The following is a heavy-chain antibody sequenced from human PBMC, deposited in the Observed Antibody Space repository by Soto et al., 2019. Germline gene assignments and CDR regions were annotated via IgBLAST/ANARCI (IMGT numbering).Heavy chain of an antibody. J-gene: IGHJ5*02. CDR2: ISSSSNTI. CDR1: GFTFSSYS. V-gene: IGHV3-48*01. Sequence: EVQLVESGGGLVQPGGSLRLSCAASGFTFSSYSMNWVRQAPGKGLEWVSYISSSSNTIYYADSVKGRFTISRDNAKNSLYLQMNSLRAEDTAVYYGARDSSGYVNWFDPWGQGTLVTVSS. D-gene: IGHD3-22*01. CDR3: ARDSSGYVNWFDP.